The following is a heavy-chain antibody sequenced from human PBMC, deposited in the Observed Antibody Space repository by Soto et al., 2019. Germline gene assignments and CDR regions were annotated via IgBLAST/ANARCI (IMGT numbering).Heavy chain of an antibody. Sequence: EVQLVQSGAEVKKPGESLRIFCRGSGYSFTTYWISWVRQMPGKGLEWMGRIDPSDSYTNYSPSFQGHVTISADKSISTAYLQWSSLKASDTAMYYCARQGGPGNWFDPWGQGTLVTVPS. V-gene: IGHV5-10-1*01. CDR3: ARQGGPGNWFDP. CDR1: GYSFTTYW. D-gene: IGHD1-26*01. CDR2: IDPSDSYT. J-gene: IGHJ5*02.